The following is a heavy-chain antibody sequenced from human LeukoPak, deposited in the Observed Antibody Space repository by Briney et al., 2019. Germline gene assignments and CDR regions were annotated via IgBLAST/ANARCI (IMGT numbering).Heavy chain of an antibody. CDR3: VRDISPHYTDV. V-gene: IGHV3-74*01. CDR1: GFTLSRYW. J-gene: IGHJ6*03. Sequence: GGSLRVSCAASGFTLSRYWIQWVRQVPWEGAVWVSRINGDGSTTHYADSVKRRFTISRDNVKNTAYLQMNSLRAEDTAVYYCVRDISPHYTDVWGKGTTVTVSS. CDR2: INGDGSTT.